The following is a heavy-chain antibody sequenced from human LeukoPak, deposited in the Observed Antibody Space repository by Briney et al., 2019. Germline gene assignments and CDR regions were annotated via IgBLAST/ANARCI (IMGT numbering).Heavy chain of an antibody. J-gene: IGHJ5*02. CDR3: ARQLYCGGDCSNWFDP. CDR1: GGSISSYY. Sequence: SETLSLTCTVSGGSISSYYWSWIRQPPGKGLEWIGYIYYSGSTNYNPSLKSRVTISVDTSKYQFSLKLSSVTAADTAVYYCARQLYCGGDCSNWFDPWGQGTLVTVSS. V-gene: IGHV4-59*08. CDR2: IYYSGST. D-gene: IGHD2-21*02.